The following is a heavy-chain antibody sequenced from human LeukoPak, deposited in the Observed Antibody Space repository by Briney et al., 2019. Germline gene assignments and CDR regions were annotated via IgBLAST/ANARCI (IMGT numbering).Heavy chain of an antibody. V-gene: IGHV3-9*01. D-gene: IGHD3-22*01. Sequence: GRSLRLSCAASGFTFDDYAMHWVRQAPGKGLEWVSGISWNSGSIGYADSVKGRFTISRDNAKNSLYLQMNSLRAEDTALYYCAKALDSSGYSALDYWGQGTLVTVSS. CDR2: ISWNSGSI. J-gene: IGHJ4*02. CDR3: AKALDSSGYSALDY. CDR1: GFTFDDYA.